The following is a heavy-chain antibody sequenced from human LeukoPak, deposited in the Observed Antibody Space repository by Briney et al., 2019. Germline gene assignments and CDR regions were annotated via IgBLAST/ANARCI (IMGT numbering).Heavy chain of an antibody. CDR1: RFTFSSYA. CDR2: ISSNGGRT. CDR3: VKNRVAATGDYYYGLDA. Sequence: PGGSLRLSCSASRFTFSSYAMHWVRQAPGKGLEYVSAISSNGGRTCYTDSVKGRFTISRDNSENTLYLQMSSLRAEDSAVYYCVKNRVAATGDYYYGLDAWGQGTTVTVSS. D-gene: IGHD6-13*01. V-gene: IGHV3-64D*09. J-gene: IGHJ6*02.